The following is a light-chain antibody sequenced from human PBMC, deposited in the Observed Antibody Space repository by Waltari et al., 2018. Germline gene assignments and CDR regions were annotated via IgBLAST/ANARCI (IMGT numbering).Light chain of an antibody. CDR2: GAF. CDR3: QQSFSASALT. Sequence: DIQMTQSPSSLSASIGDRVTIACRASQNIRTYLSWYQQKPGRAPKLLIYGAFNLQSGVPSRLSGSGSGTGFTLTISSLQPEDFATYYCQQSFSASALTFGGGTKVEIK. V-gene: IGKV1-39*01. CDR1: QNIRTY. J-gene: IGKJ4*01.